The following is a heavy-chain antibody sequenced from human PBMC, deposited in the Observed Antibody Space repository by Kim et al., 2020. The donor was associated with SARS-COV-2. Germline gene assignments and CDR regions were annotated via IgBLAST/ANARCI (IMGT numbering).Heavy chain of an antibody. CDR3: ARGRRSGLYYIDF. Sequence: SETLSLTCTVSGDSISTSSDYWGWIRQPPGKGLEWIGSVYSSGSTYYNPSLKSRVTVSVDTSKSQFSLRLTSVTATDTAVYYCARGRRSGLYYIDFWGQGTPVTVSS. CDR2: VYSSGST. D-gene: IGHD6-19*01. V-gene: IGHV4-39*02. CDR1: GDSISTSSDY. J-gene: IGHJ4*02.